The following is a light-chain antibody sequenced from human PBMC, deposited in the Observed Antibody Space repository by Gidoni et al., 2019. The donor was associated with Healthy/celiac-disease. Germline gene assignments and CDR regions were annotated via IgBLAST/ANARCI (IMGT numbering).Light chain of an antibody. J-gene: IGKJ2*01. V-gene: IGKV1-NL1*01. CDR2: AAS. CDR3: QQYYGTPPYT. CDR1: QGISNS. Sequence: DIQMTQSPSSLSASVGDRVTITCRASQGISNSLAWYQQKPGKAPKLLLYAASRLDSGVPSRFSGSGSGTDYTLTISSLQPEDFATYFCQQYYGTPPYTFGQGTKLEIK.